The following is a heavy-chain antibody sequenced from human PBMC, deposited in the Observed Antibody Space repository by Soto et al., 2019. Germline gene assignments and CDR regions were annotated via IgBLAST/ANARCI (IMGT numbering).Heavy chain of an antibody. V-gene: IGHV3-23*01. CDR3: AKVGAQQKFRYYDILTGYYSMGYYYYGMDV. D-gene: IGHD3-9*01. CDR1: GFTFSSYA. Sequence: GGSLRLSCAASGFTFSSYAMSWVRQAPGKGLEWVSAISGSGGSTYYADSVKGRFTISRDNSKNTLYLQMNSLRAEDTAVYYCAKVGAQQKFRYYDILTGYYSMGYYYYGMDVWGQGTTVTVSS. CDR2: ISGSGGST. J-gene: IGHJ6*02.